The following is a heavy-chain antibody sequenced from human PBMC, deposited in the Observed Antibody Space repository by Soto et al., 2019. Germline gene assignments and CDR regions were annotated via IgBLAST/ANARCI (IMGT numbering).Heavy chain of an antibody. CDR2: IKQDGSEK. V-gene: IGHV3-7*01. J-gene: IGHJ4*02. D-gene: IGHD3-3*01. Sequence: GGSLRLSCAASGFTFSSYWISWVRQAPGKGLEWVANIKQDGSEKYYVDSVKGRFTISRDNAKNSLYLQMNSLRAEDTAVYYCARDVRPGNYDFWSGNDYWGQGTLVTVSS. CDR3: ARDVRPGNYDFWSGNDY. CDR1: GFTFSSYW.